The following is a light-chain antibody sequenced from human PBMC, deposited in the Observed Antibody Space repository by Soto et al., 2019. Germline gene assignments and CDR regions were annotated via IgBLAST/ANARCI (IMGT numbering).Light chain of an antibody. V-gene: IGKV1-9*01. CDR3: QQLNSYPIT. CDR1: HTIMTY. CDR2: AAS. J-gene: IGKJ5*01. Sequence: DIQMTQPPSSLSASVGDEVTITCRASHTIMTYLNWYQLKPGKPPRLLIYAASTLQSGVPSSFSGSGSGTEFTLTISSLQPEDFATYYCQQLNSYPITFGQGTRLEIK.